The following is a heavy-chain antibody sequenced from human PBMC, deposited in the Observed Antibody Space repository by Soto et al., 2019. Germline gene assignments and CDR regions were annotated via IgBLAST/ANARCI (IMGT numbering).Heavy chain of an antibody. CDR1: GGSISSSSYY. D-gene: IGHD2-15*01. J-gene: IGHJ4*02. V-gene: IGHV4-39*01. CDR3: ARHVVVVVAATQGIDY. CDR2: IYYSGST. Sequence: QLQLQESGPGLVKPSETLSLTCTVSGGSISSSSYYWVWIRQPPGKGLEWIGSIYYSGSTYYNPSHKGRGTISVDTSKNPFSLKLSPVTAADTAVYYWARHVVVVVAATQGIDYWGQGTLVTVSS.